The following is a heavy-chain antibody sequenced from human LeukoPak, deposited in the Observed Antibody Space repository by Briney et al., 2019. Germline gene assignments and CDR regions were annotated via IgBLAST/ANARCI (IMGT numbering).Heavy chain of an antibody. Sequence: PGGSLRLSCAASGFTFSSYWMTWVRQAPGKGLEWVANIKHNGNELNYVDSVEDRFTISRDNAKNSLYLHMTSLRAEDTAVYYCARELRTFDSWGQGTLVTVSS. V-gene: IGHV3-7*01. J-gene: IGHJ4*02. D-gene: IGHD3-16*01. CDR1: GFTFSSYW. CDR2: IKHNGNEL. CDR3: ARELRTFDS.